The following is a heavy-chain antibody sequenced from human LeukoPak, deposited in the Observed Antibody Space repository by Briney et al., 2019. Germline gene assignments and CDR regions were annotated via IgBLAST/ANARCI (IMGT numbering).Heavy chain of an antibody. CDR1: GLTLTTIY. CDR2: LYPGGNKA. D-gene: IGHD2-8*01. V-gene: IGHV1-46*01. J-gene: IGHJ4*02. CDR3: ASEVPRTSRFDH. Sequence: ASVKVSCKASGLTLTTIYMHWVRQAPGQGLEWVAVLYPGGNKAIYAQRFQGRFTLTRDPSTNTVYMEVTSLASEDTAIYYCASEVPRTSRFDHWGQGTLVTVSS.